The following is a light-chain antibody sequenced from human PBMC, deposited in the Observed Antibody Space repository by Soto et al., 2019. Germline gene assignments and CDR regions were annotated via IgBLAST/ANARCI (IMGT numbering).Light chain of an antibody. CDR1: QSVTGNY. Sequence: ETVLTQSPYTLSLSPGERATLTCWASQSVTGNYLAWYQQKPGQAPRLLIYGASSRPTGIPDRFSGSGSGTDFTLTISRLEPEDFAVYYCQQYGISPSWTFGQGTKVDIK. V-gene: IGKV3-20*01. J-gene: IGKJ1*01. CDR2: GAS. CDR3: QQYGISPSWT.